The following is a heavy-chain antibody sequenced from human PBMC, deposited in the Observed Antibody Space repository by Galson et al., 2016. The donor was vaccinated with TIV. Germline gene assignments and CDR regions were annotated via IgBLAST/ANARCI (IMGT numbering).Heavy chain of an antibody. Sequence: SETLSLTCIVSGGSIRNENSYWGWIRQPPGKGLDWIASIYYNGRASYSPSLKSRVIISVDPSKNQFSLKLNSVTAADTAVYYCARDEHDSGSYYMDVWGTGTTVTVSS. V-gene: IGHV4-39*07. CDR2: IYYNGRA. CDR1: GGSIRNENSY. D-gene: IGHD3-10*01. CDR3: ARDEHDSGSYYMDV. J-gene: IGHJ6*03.